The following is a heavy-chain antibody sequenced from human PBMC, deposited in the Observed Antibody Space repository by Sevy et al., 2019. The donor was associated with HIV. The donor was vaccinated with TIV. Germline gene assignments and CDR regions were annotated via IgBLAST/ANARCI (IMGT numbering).Heavy chain of an antibody. CDR2: INSDGSGT. Sequence: GGSLRLSCAASGFTFSSYWMHWVRQAPGKGLVWVSHINSDGSGTNYADSVKGRFTISRDNAKNTLYLQMNSLRAEDTAVYYCQGENYYGSYGMDVWGQGTTVTVSS. CDR1: GFTFSSYW. J-gene: IGHJ6*02. CDR3: QGENYYGSYGMDV. D-gene: IGHD3-22*01. V-gene: IGHV3-74*01.